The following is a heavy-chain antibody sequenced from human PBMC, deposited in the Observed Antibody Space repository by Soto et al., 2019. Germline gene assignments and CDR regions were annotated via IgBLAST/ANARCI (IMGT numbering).Heavy chain of an antibody. CDR2: IYYSGST. CDR3: ARSRYSYGLPDY. V-gene: IGHV4-39*01. D-gene: IGHD5-18*01. CDR1: GGSISSSSYY. Sequence: SETLSLTCTVSGGSISSSSYYWGWIRQPPGKGLEWIGSIYYSGSTYYNPSLKSRVTISVDTSKNQFSLKLSSVTAADTAVYYCARSRYSYGLPDYWGQGTLVTVSS. J-gene: IGHJ4*02.